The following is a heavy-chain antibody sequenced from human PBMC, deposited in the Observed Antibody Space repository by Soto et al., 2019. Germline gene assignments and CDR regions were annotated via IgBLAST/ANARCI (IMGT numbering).Heavy chain of an antibody. V-gene: IGHV3-23*01. CDR2: ISANGQGI. Sequence: GGSLRLSCAASGFTFNNYAMSWVRQAPGKGLEWVSAISANGQGIYYADSVKGRFIISRDSSKNTVFLHMDSLTDEDTAGYYCAKDRNYPRDQFHNWGQGTLVTVSS. CDR1: GFTFNNYA. J-gene: IGHJ4*02. CDR3: AKDRNYPRDQFHN. D-gene: IGHD1-7*01.